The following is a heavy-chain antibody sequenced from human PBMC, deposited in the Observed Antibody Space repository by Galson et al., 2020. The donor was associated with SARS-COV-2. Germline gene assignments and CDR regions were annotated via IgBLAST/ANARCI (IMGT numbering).Heavy chain of an antibody. D-gene: IGHD3-22*01. CDR3: ARDYYDSSGYYYGGSY. CDR2: IYSGGNT. V-gene: IGHV3-53*04. Sequence: TGGSLRLSCAASGFTVSSNYMSWVRQAPGKGPEWVSIIYSGGNTYYADSVKGRFTISRHNSKNTLYLQMNSLRAEDTAVYYCARDYYDSSGYYYGGSYWGQGTLVTVSS. J-gene: IGHJ4*02. CDR1: GFTVSSNY.